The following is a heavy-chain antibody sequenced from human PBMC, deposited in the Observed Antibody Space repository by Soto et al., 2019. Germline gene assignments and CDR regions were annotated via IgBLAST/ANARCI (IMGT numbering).Heavy chain of an antibody. J-gene: IGHJ1*01. V-gene: IGHV4-31*03. CDR3: ARDMDYGDYPFQH. D-gene: IGHD4-17*01. CDR2: IYYSGST. CDR1: GGSISSGGYY. Sequence: QVQLQESGPGLVKPSQTLSLTCTVSGGSISSGGYYWSWIRQHPGKVLEWIGYIYYSGSTYYNPSVKSRVTISVAADKNQFSLKLGCVTVADEAVYYCARDMDYGDYPFQHWGQGTLVTVSS.